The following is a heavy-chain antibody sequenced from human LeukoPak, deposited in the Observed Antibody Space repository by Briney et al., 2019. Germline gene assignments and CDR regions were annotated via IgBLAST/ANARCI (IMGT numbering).Heavy chain of an antibody. CDR2: ISSSSSYI. CDR1: GFTFSSYS. CDR3: ARDRIAGINWFDP. D-gene: IGHD6-13*01. J-gene: IGHJ5*02. Sequence: PGGSLRLSCAASGFTFSSYSMNWVRQAPGKGLEWVSSISSSSSYIYYADSVKGRFTISRGNAKNSLYLQMNSLRAEDTAVYYCARDRIAGINWFDPWGQGTLVTVSS. V-gene: IGHV3-21*01.